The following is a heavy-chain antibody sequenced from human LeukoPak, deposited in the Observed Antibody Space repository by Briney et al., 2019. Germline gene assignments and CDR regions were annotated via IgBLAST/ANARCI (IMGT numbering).Heavy chain of an antibody. V-gene: IGHV4-34*01. CDR3: ARGGRLDV. CDR2: INHSGST. CDR1: GESFSGYY. J-gene: IGHJ6*02. Sequence: PSETLSLTCAVYGESFSGYYWSWIRQPPGKGLEWIGEINHSGSTNYNPSLKSRVTISVDTSKNQFSLKLSSVTAADTAVCYCARGGRLDVWGQGTMVTVSS.